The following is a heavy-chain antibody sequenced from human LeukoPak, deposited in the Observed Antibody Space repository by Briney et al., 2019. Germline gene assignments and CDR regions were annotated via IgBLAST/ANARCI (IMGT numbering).Heavy chain of an antibody. V-gene: IGHV3-23*01. CDR2: ISGSGGST. Sequence: GGSLRLSCAASGFTFSSYAMSWVRQAPGKGLEWVSAISGSGGSTYYADSAKGRFTISRDNSKNTLYLQMTSLRAEDTAVYYCAKRAGDYGGYFDYWGQGTLVTVSS. D-gene: IGHD3-16*01. CDR3: AKRAGDYGGYFDY. J-gene: IGHJ4*02. CDR1: GFTFSSYA.